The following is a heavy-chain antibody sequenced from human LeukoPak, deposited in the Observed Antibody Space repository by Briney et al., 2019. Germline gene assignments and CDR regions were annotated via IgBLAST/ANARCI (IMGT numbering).Heavy chain of an antibody. CDR2: IGNSGGST. CDR1: RFTFSNYA. D-gene: IGHD4-23*01. CDR3: AKNGNNSYYFDY. V-gene: IGHV3-23*01. Sequence: GGSLRLSCAASRFTFSNYAMSWVRQAPGKGLEWVSTIGNSGGSTYYADSVKGRFTISRDNPKNTLFLQMNNLRAEDTAVYYCAKNGNNSYYFDYWGQGILVTVSS. J-gene: IGHJ4*02.